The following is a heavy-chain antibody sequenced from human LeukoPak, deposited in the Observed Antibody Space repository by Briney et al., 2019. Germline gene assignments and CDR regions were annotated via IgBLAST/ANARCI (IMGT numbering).Heavy chain of an antibody. CDR1: GFTFSSYG. Sequence: GGSLRLSCAASGFTFSSYGMSWVRQAPGKGLEWVSALSGSGGSTYYADSVKGRFTISRDNSRTPLYLQMNSLRAEDTAVYYCAKDSSQTPYYFDYWGQGTLVTVSS. CDR2: LSGSGGST. V-gene: IGHV3-23*01. J-gene: IGHJ4*02. CDR3: AKDSSQTPYYFDY.